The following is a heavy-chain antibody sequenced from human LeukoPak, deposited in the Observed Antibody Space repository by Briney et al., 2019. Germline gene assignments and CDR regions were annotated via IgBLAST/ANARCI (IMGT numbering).Heavy chain of an antibody. CDR2: INYSGTN. V-gene: IGHV4-59*01. CDR1: GGSISSYN. J-gene: IGHJ1*01. CDR3: ATNFGVANSNPC. Sequence: PSETLSLTCTASGGSISSYNWNWIRQPPGKGLEWIGYINYSGTNYYNPSLKSRETISVDTSKSQFSLKHSCVTAADTDFYYCATNFGVANSNPCWGEDTLGIVSS. D-gene: IGHD3-3*01.